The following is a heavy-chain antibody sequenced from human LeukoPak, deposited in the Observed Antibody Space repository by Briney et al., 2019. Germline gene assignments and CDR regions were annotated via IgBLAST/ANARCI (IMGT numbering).Heavy chain of an antibody. CDR2: ISGSGGST. J-gene: IGHJ4*02. D-gene: IGHD1-1*01. CDR1: GFTFSSYG. CDR3: ARDLSEYNWNDEGRKYYFDY. Sequence: GGSLRLSCAASGFTFSSYGMSWVRQAPGKGLEWVSAISGSGGSTYYADSVKGRFTISRDNSKNTLYLQMNSLRSEDTAVYYCARDLSEYNWNDEGRKYYFDYWGQGTLVTVSS. V-gene: IGHV3-23*01.